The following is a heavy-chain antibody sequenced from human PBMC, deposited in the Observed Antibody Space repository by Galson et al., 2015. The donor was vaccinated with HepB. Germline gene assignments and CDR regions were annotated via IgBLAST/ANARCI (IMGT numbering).Heavy chain of an antibody. CDR1: GGTFSSYT. Sequence: SVKVSCKASGGTFSSYTISWVRQAPGQGLEWMGRIIPILGIANYAQKFQGRVTITADKSTSTAYMELSSLRSEDTAVYYCARDWESGYESRGPLWLWGQGTLVTVSS. CDR2: IIPILGIA. CDR3: ARDWESGYESRGPLWL. D-gene: IGHD5-12*01. J-gene: IGHJ4*02. V-gene: IGHV1-69*04.